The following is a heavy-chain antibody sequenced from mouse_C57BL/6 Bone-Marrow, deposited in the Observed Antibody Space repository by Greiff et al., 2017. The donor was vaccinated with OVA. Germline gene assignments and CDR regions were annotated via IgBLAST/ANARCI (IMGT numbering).Heavy chain of an antibody. CDR1: GFTFSSYA. CDR2: ISSGGDYI. CDR3: TRDLITTPYYAMDY. D-gene: IGHD2-4*01. V-gene: IGHV5-9-1*02. Sequence: DVHLVESGEGLVKPGGSLKLSCAASGFTFSSYAMSWVRQTPEKRLEWVAYISSGGDYIYYADTVKGRFTISRDNARNTLYLQMSSLKSEDTAMYYCTRDLITTPYYAMDYWGQGTSVTVSS. J-gene: IGHJ4*01.